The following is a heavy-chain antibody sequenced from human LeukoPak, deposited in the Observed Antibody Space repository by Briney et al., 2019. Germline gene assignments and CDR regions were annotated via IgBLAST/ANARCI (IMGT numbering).Heavy chain of an antibody. CDR1: GYPFTASG. Sequence: ASVKVSCKPSGYPFTASGLTWIRQAPGQGLEWMGWVNPNSGDKTYAQSLQGRVTMPTDASTSTAYMERRSLRSDGTAVYYCTRGGVDNNLLDFWGQGTLVTVSS. D-gene: IGHD3-16*01. CDR3: TRGGVDNNLLDF. V-gene: IGHV1-18*01. CDR2: VNPNSGDK. J-gene: IGHJ4*02.